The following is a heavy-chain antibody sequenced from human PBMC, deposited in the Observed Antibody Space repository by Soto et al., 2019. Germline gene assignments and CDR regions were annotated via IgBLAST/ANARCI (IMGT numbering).Heavy chain of an antibody. J-gene: IGHJ4*02. CDR3: TSDTFGARDS. CDR1: GFAFSSEW. CDR2: IDPYDTGI. Sequence: EVQLVESGGGLVQPGGSLSLSCAASGFAFSSEWMHWVRQAPGKGLVWVSRIDPYDTGITYADSVKGRFTISRDNAKNTLYLQMNSLRAEDTAVYYCTSDTFGARDSWGQGTLVTVSS. D-gene: IGHD2-15*01. V-gene: IGHV3-74*01.